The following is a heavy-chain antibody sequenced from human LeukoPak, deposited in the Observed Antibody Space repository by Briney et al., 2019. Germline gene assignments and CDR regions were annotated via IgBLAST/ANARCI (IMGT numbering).Heavy chain of an antibody. CDR3: ATYSGSYAYYVY. CDR2: IYASGTT. Sequence: SETLSLTCTVSGASISSYYWTWIRQPAGKGLEWIGRIYASGTTNYNPSHKSRVTMSVDTSKNQFSLKLSSVTAADTAVYYCATYSGSYAYYVYWGQGTLVTVSS. CDR1: GASISSYY. V-gene: IGHV4-4*07. J-gene: IGHJ4*02. D-gene: IGHD1-26*01.